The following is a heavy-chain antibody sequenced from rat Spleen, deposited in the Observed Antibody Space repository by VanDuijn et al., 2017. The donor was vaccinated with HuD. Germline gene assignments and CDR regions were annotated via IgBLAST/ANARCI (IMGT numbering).Heavy chain of an antibody. CDR2: ITNTGGST. J-gene: IGHJ3*01. V-gene: IGHV5-31*01. CDR1: GFTFNNYW. Sequence: EVQLVESGGGLVQPGRSLKLSCVASGFTFNNYWMTWIRQAPGKGLEWVASITNTGGSTYYPDSVKGRFTTSRDNAKNTLYLQMNSLRSEDTATYYCTREGLHTMGTLGDWFAYWGQGTLVTVSS. D-gene: IGHD1-7*01. CDR3: TREGLHTMGTLGDWFAY.